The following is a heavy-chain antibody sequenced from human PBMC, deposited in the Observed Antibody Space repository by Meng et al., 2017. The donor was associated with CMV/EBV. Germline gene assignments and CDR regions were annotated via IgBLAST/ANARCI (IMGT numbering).Heavy chain of an antibody. CDR1: GGTFSSYT. V-gene: IGHV1-69*04. CDR3: AREASPYYDFWSGSFYGWFDP. Sequence: VKVSCKASGGTFSSYTISWVRQAPGQGLEWMGRIIPILGIANYAQKFQGRVTITADKSTSTAYMELSSLRSEDTAVYYCAREASPYYDFWSGSFYGWFDPWGQGTLVTVSS. J-gene: IGHJ5*02. D-gene: IGHD3-3*01. CDR2: IIPILGIA.